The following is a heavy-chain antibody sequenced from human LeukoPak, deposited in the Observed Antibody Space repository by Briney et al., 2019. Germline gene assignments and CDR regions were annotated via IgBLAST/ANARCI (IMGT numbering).Heavy chain of an antibody. CDR1: GYTFSSYG. D-gene: IGHD3-10*01. CDR2: ISYDGSNK. Sequence: GGSLRLSCAASGYTFSSYGMHWVRQAPGKGLEWVAVISYDGSNKYYADSVKGRFTISRDNSKNTLYLQMNSLRAEDTAVYYCASGRYGSGSYEFDYWGQGTLVTVSS. CDR3: ASGRYGSGSYEFDY. V-gene: IGHV3-30*03. J-gene: IGHJ4*02.